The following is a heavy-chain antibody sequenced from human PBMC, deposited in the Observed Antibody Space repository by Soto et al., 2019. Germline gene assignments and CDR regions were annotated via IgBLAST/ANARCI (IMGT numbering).Heavy chain of an antibody. Sequence: ASVKVSCKSSGYTFTGYYMHEVRQPPRQGRDWMAWINPNNGGTNYAQKFQGWVSMTSDTSISTAYMELSRLRSDDTDVYYCARGQLADIVVVPAAMPDYYYMDVWGKGTTVTVSS. CDR2: INPNNGGT. CDR3: ARGQLADIVVVPAAMPDYYYMDV. V-gene: IGHV1-2*04. J-gene: IGHJ6*03. D-gene: IGHD2-2*01. CDR1: GYTFTGYY.